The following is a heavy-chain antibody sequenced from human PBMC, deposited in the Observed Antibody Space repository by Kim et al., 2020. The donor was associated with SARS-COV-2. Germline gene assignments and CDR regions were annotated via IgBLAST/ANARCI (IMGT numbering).Heavy chain of an antibody. Sequence: YTNYADSVKGRFTISRDNAKNSLYLQMNSLRAEDTAVYYCARDDDTAMVPWGQGTLVTVSS. J-gene: IGHJ5*02. CDR3: ARDDDTAMVP. CDR2: YT. D-gene: IGHD5-18*01. V-gene: IGHV3-11*05.